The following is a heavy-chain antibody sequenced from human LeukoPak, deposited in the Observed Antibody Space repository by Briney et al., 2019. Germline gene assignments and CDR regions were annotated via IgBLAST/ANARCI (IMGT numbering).Heavy chain of an antibody. D-gene: IGHD6-13*01. CDR3: ARGAAAAGHNWFDP. Sequence: SVKVSCKASGGAFSSYAISWVRQAPGQGLEWMGGIIPIFGTANYAQKFQGRVTITTDESTSTAYMELSSLRSEDTAVYYCARGAAAAGHNWFDPWGQGTLVTVSS. J-gene: IGHJ5*02. V-gene: IGHV1-69*05. CDR1: GGAFSSYA. CDR2: IIPIFGTA.